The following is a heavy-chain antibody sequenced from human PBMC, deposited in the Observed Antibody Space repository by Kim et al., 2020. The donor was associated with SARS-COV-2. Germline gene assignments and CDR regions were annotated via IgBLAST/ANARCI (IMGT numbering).Heavy chain of an antibody. CDR3: ARLVIEYYFDY. Sequence: TYYATSVKGRFTISRDNSKNTLYLQMNRLRAEDTAVYYCARLVIEYYFDYWGQGTLVTVSS. CDR2: T. J-gene: IGHJ4*02. V-gene: IGHV3-66*04. D-gene: IGHD3-16*02.